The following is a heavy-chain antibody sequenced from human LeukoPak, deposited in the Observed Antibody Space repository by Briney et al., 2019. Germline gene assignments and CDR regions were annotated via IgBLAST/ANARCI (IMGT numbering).Heavy chain of an antibody. CDR2: IYHSGST. J-gene: IGHJ3*02. Sequence: PSETLSLTCAVSGGSISSSNWWSWVRQPPGKGLEWIGEIYHSGSTNYNPSLKSRVTISVGKSKNQFSLKLSSVTAADTAVYYRARGPGIAVAGGAFDIWGQGTMVTVSS. V-gene: IGHV4-4*02. CDR3: ARGPGIAVAGGAFDI. D-gene: IGHD6-19*01. CDR1: GGSISSSNW.